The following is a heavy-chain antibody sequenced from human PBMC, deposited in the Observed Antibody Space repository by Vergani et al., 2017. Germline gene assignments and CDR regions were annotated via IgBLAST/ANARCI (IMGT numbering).Heavy chain of an antibody. CDR1: GFTFSSYA. Sequence: QVQLVESGGGVVQPGRSLRLSCAASGFTFSSYAMHCVRQAPGKGLEWVAVISYDGSNKYYADSVKGRFTISRDNSKNTLYLQMNSLRAEDTAVYYCATGIAAAVNWFDPWGQGTLVTVSS. CDR3: ATGIAAAVNWFDP. D-gene: IGHD6-13*01. V-gene: IGHV3-30-3*01. CDR2: ISYDGSNK. J-gene: IGHJ5*02.